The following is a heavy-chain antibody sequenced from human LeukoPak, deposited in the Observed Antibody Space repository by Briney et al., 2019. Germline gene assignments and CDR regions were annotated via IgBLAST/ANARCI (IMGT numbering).Heavy chain of an antibody. CDR2: ISPNSGGT. V-gene: IGHV1-2*02. J-gene: IGHJ5*02. CDR1: GYTFSAYY. Sequence: ASVKVSCKASGYTFSAYYMHWVPQAPGQGLEWMGWISPNSGGTNYAQKFQARVIMTRDTSINTAYMELRRLRYDDTAMYFCARESFSGSGGLNWFAPWGQGTLVTVSA. D-gene: IGHD3-10*01. CDR3: ARESFSGSGGLNWFAP.